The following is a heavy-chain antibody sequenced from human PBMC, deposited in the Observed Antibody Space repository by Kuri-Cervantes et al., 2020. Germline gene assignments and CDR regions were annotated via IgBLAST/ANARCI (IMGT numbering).Heavy chain of an antibody. CDR3: ARALTIFLSPIHSGGADY. CDR2: ISYDGSNK. V-gene: IGHV3-30*03. J-gene: IGHJ4*02. Sequence: GESLKISCEASGFTFSSYGMHWVRQAPGKGLEWVAVISYDGSNKYYADSVKGRFTISRDNSKNTLYLQMNSLRAEDTAVYYCARALTIFLSPIHSGGADYWGQGTLVTVSS. CDR1: GFTFSSYG. D-gene: IGHD3-3*01.